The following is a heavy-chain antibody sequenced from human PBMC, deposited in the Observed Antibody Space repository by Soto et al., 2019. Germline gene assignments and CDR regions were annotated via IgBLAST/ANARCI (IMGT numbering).Heavy chain of an antibody. J-gene: IGHJ6*02. V-gene: IGHV3-53*01. CDR1: GFTVSGNY. CDR3: ATELIAKYGMDV. Sequence: EVQLVESGGGLVQPGGSLRLSCAASGFTVSGNYVTWVRQAPGKGLEWVSVIYTDDNIYYADSVTGRFTISRDNSKNTFYLQMNRLRVEHTAVYYCATELIAKYGMDVWAKGPRSPSP. CDR2: IYTDDNI. D-gene: IGHD2-21*01.